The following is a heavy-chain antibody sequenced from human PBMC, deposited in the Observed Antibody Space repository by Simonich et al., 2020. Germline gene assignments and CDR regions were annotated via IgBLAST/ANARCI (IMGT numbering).Heavy chain of an antibody. V-gene: IGHV1-2*02. D-gene: IGHD2-21*01. CDR2: INPNRGGT. CDR1: VYTFTGYY. Sequence: QVQLVQSGAEVKKPGASVKVSCKASVYTFTGYYMHWVRQAPGQGLEWMGWINPNRGGTNYAQKFQGRVTMTRDTSISTAYMELSRLRSDDTAVYYCARNGLVGILKAFDIWGQGTMVTVSS. J-gene: IGHJ3*02. CDR3: ARNGLVGILKAFDI.